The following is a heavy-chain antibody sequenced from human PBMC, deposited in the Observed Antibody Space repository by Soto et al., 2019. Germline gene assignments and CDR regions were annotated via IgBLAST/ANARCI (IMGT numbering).Heavy chain of an antibody. V-gene: IGHV3-48*02. J-gene: IGHJ4*02. CDR2: ISSSSSTI. CDR1: GFTFSSYS. D-gene: IGHD3-22*01. CDR3: ARDDYYDTSGYLALFDY. Sequence: GGSLRLACAASGFTFSSYSMNWVRQATGKGLEWVSYISSSSSTIYYADSVKGRFTISRDNAKNSLYLQMNSLRDEDTAVYYCARDDYYDTSGYLALFDYWGQGTLVTVSS.